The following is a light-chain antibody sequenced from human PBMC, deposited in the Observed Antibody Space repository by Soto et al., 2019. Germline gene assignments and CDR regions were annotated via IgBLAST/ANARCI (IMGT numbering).Light chain of an antibody. CDR1: SSDVGGYDY. V-gene: IGLV2-14*01. J-gene: IGLJ1*01. CDR3: TSYTRRSTPV. CDR2: EVT. Sequence: SALTQPASVSGSPGQSITIACTGTSSDVGGYDYVSWYQQHPGTAPRLIIFEVTNRPSGVSNRFSGSKSGNTASLPISGLQAEDEADYYCTSYTRRSTPVFGTGT.